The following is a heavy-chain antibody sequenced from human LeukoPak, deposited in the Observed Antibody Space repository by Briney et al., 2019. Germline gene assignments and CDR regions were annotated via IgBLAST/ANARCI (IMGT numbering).Heavy chain of an antibody. J-gene: IGHJ5*02. CDR3: ARDRSVVTASTRYWFDP. Sequence: PSETLSLTCTVSGGSISSGDYSWSWIRQPPGKGLEWIGYIYYSGSTYYNPSLKSRVTISVDTSKNQFSLKLSSVTAADTAVYYCARDRSVVTASTRYWFDPWGQGTLVTVSS. CDR2: IYYSGST. CDR1: GGSISSGDYS. V-gene: IGHV4-30-4*01. D-gene: IGHD2-21*02.